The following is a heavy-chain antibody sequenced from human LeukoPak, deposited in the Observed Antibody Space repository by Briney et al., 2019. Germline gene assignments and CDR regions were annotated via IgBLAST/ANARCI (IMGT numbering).Heavy chain of an antibody. Sequence: SETLSLTCSVSAYSISSAYYWGWIRQPPGKGLEWIGSIYHSGNTYYNPSLKSRVTILVDMPKNQFSLKLSSVTAADTAVYYCASSRWLGELFASTGYWGQGTLVTVSS. CDR2: IYHSGNT. CDR3: ASSRWLGELFASTGY. J-gene: IGHJ4*02. D-gene: IGHD3-10*01. V-gene: IGHV4-38-2*02. CDR1: AYSISSAYY.